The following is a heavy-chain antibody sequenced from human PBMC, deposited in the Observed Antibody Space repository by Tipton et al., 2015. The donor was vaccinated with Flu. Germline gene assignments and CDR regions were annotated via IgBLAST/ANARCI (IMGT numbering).Heavy chain of an antibody. J-gene: IGHJ6*02. D-gene: IGHD6-19*01. Sequence: SLRLSCVGSGFFYSGHVMNWVRQAPGKGLEWIAAIGGSGGFPTFYADSVKGRFTIARDDSKNLLYLQMNNLRVDDAAIYYCAPTPGAVAGNPGYYWGMDVWGPGTTVSVSS. V-gene: IGHV3-23*01. CDR3: APTPGAVAGNPGYYWGMDV. CDR1: GFFYSGHV. CDR2: IGGSGGFPT.